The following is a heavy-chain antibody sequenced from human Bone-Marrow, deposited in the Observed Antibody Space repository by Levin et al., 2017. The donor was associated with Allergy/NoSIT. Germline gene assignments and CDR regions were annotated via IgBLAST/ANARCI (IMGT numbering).Heavy chain of an antibody. CDR3: TAGVGASDHDY. V-gene: IGHV3-15*01. D-gene: IGHD1-26*01. Sequence: PGESLKISCAASGFAFSNAWMSWVRQAPGKGLEWVGRIKTKNDGGTIDYGAPVKGRFTISRDESTNTVHLQMNSLKTEDTAVYYCTAGVGASDHDYWGQGSLVIVSS. CDR2: IKTKNDGGTI. CDR1: GFAFSNAW. J-gene: IGHJ4*02.